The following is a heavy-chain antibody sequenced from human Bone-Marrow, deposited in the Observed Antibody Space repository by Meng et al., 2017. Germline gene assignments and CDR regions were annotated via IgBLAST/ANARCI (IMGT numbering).Heavy chain of an antibody. CDR3: ARDSSPWDAERLVYVDF. CDR1: GDSVSSKDAA. D-gene: IGHD1-1*01. CDR2: TYYRSKWWN. V-gene: IGHV6-1*01. Sequence: TLSLTCAIYGDSVSSKDAAWNWIRQSPSRGLEWLGRTYYRSKWWNNYAVSVKSRITITPDTSKNQFSLQLNSVTPEDTAVYYCARDSSPWDAERLVYVDFWGQGNLVTVSS. J-gene: IGHJ4*02.